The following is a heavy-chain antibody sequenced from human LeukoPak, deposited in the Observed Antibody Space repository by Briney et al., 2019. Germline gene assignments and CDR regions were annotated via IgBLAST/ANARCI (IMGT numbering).Heavy chain of an antibody. CDR2: ISSSGSTI. CDR3: ASGVHYTSGWIDI. D-gene: IGHD6-19*01. V-gene: IGHV3-48*03. CDR1: GFTFRSNE. J-gene: IGHJ3*02. Sequence: XLXXSCAASGFTFRSNEMNWVRQAPGKGLEWLSYISSSGSTIHYVDSVKGRFTISRDNAKNSLFLQMNSLRAEDTAVYYCASGVHYTSGWIDIWGQGTMVTVSS.